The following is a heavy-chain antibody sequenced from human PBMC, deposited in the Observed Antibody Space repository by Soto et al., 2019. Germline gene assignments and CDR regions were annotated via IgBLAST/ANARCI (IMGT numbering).Heavy chain of an antibody. D-gene: IGHD6-13*01. Sequence: EVQLLESGGGLVQPEGSLRLSCAASGFTFSSYARSWVRQAPGKGLEWVSGISGGGSTTYYADSVKGRFTISRDNSKNTLYLQVNSLRAEDTAVYYCARDQAAGGTISRYFQDWGQGTLVTVSS. CDR3: ARDQAAGGTISRYFQD. CDR1: GFTFSSYA. V-gene: IGHV3-23*01. CDR2: ISGGGSTT. J-gene: IGHJ1*01.